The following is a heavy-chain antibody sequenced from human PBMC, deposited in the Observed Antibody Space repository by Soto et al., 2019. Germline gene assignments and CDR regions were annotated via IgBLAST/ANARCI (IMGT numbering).Heavy chain of an antibody. D-gene: IGHD6-13*01. Sequence: PGGSLRLSCAASGFTFSSYAMSWVRQAPGKGLEWVSAISGSGGSTYYADSVKGRFTISRDNSKNTLYLQMNSLRAEDTAVYYCAGQELIAAAGGGYMDVWGKGTTVTVSS. CDR1: GFTFSSYA. CDR3: AGQELIAAAGGGYMDV. CDR2: ISGSGGST. J-gene: IGHJ6*03. V-gene: IGHV3-23*01.